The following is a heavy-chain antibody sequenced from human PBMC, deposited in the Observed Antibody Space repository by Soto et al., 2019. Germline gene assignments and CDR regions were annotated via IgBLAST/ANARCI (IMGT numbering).Heavy chain of an antibody. D-gene: IGHD1-1*01. Sequence: SETLSLTCTVSGGSISSSSYYWGWIRQPPGKGLEWIVSIYYDGSAYYNPSLKSRVTISVDNSKNTVSLHMNSLRAEDTALYYCAKDRPRRTSGYFFDYWGQGTPVTVSS. CDR2: IYYDGSA. V-gene: IGHV4-39*07. CDR1: GGSISSSSYY. J-gene: IGHJ4*02. CDR3: AKDRPRRTSGYFFDY.